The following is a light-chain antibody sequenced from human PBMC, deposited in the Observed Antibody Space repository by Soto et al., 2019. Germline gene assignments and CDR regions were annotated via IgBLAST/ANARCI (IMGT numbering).Light chain of an antibody. Sequence: DIQMTQSPASLSASVGDRVNITCRSSQSISNSLNWYQQKPGRAPNLLIHGAFELQSGVPSRFSGSGSGTDFTLTINSLQPEDFAAYHCQQTYAYPDTVGQGTKLDVK. CDR2: GAF. V-gene: IGKV1-39*01. CDR3: QQTYAYPDT. CDR1: QSISNS. J-gene: IGKJ2*01.